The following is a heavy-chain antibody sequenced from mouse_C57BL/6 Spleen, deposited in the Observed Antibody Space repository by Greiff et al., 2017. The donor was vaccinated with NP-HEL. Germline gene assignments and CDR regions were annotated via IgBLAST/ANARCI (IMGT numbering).Heavy chain of an antibody. CDR3: ARKAITTVDFDY. V-gene: IGHV1-80*01. J-gene: IGHJ2*01. CDR1: GYAFSSYW. CDR2: IYPGDGDT. Sequence: QVHVKQSGAELVKPGASVKISCKASGYAFSSYWMNWVKQRPGKGLEWIGQIYPGDGDTNYNGKFKGKATLTADKSSSTAYMQLSSLTSEDSAVYFCARKAITTVDFDYWGQGTTLTVSS. D-gene: IGHD1-1*01.